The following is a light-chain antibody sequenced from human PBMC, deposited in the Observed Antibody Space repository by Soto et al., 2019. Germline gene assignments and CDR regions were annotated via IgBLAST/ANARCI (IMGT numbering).Light chain of an antibody. CDR2: WAS. J-gene: IGKJ1*01. CDR1: QSLLYSSNNKNY. CDR3: QQYYATPRT. V-gene: IGKV4-1*01. Sequence: DIVMTQSPDSVAVSLGERATINCKSSQSLLYSSNNKNYLAWYRQKPGQPPKLLIFWASTRDSGVPDRFSGSGSGTDFTLTISSLQAEDVAVYYCQQYYATPRTFGQGTKVDI.